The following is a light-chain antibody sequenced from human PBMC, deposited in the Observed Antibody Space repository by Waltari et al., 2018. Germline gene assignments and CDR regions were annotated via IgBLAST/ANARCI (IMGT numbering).Light chain of an antibody. CDR2: EDT. J-gene: IGLJ2*01. V-gene: IGLV6-57*03. CDR3: QSLDSTSPVI. Sequence: FVLTQPPSVSESPGKTVTISCTRSSGRTASPYVQWYHQRPGGAPTIVIYEDTQSPSGVPDRFSASIDVSSNSASLTISGLKTEDEADYYCQSLDSTSPVIFGGGTRVTVL. CDR1: SGRTASPY.